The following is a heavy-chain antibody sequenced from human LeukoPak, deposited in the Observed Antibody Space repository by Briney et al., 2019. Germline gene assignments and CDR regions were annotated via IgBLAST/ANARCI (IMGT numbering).Heavy chain of an antibody. CDR2: IYYSGST. CDR3: ARGNGWSGLAGMDV. Sequence: SETLSLTCTVSDGSVSSSGYYWGWIRQPPGKGLEWIGSIYYSGSTYYDPSLKSRVNISVDTSKNQFSLKLTSVTAADTAVYYCARGNGWSGLAGMDVWGQGTTVTVSS. D-gene: IGHD3-3*01. V-gene: IGHV4-39*01. J-gene: IGHJ6*02. CDR1: DGSVSSSGYY.